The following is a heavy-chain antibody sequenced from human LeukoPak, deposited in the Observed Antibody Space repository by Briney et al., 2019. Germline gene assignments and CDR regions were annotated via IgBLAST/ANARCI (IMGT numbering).Heavy chain of an antibody. J-gene: IGHJ4*02. CDR1: GDSVSRNSAA. V-gene: IGHV6-1*01. Sequence: SQTLSLTCAISGDSVSRNSAAWNWIRQSPSRGLEWLGRTYYRYKWYKDYAVSVKSRIAINPDTSKNQFSLKLNSVTSEDTAVYYLARTTREYGGHGDFGYWGQGTLGNVSS. CDR2: TYYRYKWYK. D-gene: IGHD4-23*01. CDR3: ARTTREYGGHGDFGY.